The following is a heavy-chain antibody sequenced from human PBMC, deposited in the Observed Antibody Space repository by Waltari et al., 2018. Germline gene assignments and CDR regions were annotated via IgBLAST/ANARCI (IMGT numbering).Heavy chain of an antibody. D-gene: IGHD1-26*01. Sequence: EVQLVESGGGLVQPGGSLRLSCAASGFTFSSSWMSWVRQAPGKGLEWVANIKQDGSEKYYVDSVKGRFTISRDNAKNSLYLQMNSLRAEDTAVYYCARDRGSYYPDWGQGTLVTVSS. CDR1: GFTFSSSW. V-gene: IGHV3-7*01. CDR2: IKQDGSEK. J-gene: IGHJ4*02. CDR3: ARDRGSYYPD.